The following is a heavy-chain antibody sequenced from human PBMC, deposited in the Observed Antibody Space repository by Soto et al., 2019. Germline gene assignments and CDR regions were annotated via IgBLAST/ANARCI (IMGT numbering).Heavy chain of an antibody. CDR3: AKDEGGIFDS. CDR2: IFPNSVGST. Sequence: ASVKVSCRTSGYTFAAYYLHWVRQAPGQGLEWMGFIFPNSVGSTTSAPQFEGRVTMTRDSSISTAYLELSGLTSEDTGVYYCAKDEGGIFDSWGQGTLVTVSS. D-gene: IGHD3-16*01. V-gene: IGHV1-2*02. CDR1: GYTFAAYY. J-gene: IGHJ4*01.